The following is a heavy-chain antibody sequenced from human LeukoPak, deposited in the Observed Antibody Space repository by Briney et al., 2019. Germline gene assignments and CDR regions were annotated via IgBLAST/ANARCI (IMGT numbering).Heavy chain of an antibody. J-gene: IGHJ4*02. V-gene: IGHV3-23*01. CDR3: AKRVVGAAGYFDY. CDR2: TGPNGGST. Sequence: GSLRLSCAASGFTFSSYVMSWVRQAPGKGLEWVSSTGPNGGSTYYTDSVKGRFTISRDNSKDTLFLQMNSLRAEDTAVYYCAKRVVGAAGYFDYWGQGALITVSS. CDR1: GFTFSSYV. D-gene: IGHD1-26*01.